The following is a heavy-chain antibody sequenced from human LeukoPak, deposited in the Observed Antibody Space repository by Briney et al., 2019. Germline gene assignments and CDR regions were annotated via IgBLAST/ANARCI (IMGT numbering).Heavy chain of an antibody. D-gene: IGHD3-10*01. Sequence: GGSLRLSCAASGFTFSSYDMHWVRQATGKGLEWVSAIGTAGDTFYPGSVKGRFTISRENAKNSLYPQMNSLRVGDTAVYYCARGRYLYDSGSYYKGIDYWGQGTLVTVSS. V-gene: IGHV3-13*04. CDR1: GFTFSSYD. J-gene: IGHJ4*02. CDR3: ARGRYLYDSGSYYKGIDY. CDR2: IGTAGDT.